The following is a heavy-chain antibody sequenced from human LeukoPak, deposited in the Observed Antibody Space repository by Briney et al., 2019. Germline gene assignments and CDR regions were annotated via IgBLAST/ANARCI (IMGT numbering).Heavy chain of an antibody. V-gene: IGHV4-39*07. CDR3: ARFTMVRGVIIPLHAFDI. CDR2: IYYSGST. D-gene: IGHD3-10*01. Sequence: KTSETLSLTCTVSGGSISSSSYYWGWIRQPPGKGLEWIGSIYYSGSTYYNPSLKSRVTISVDTSKNQFSLKLSSVTAADTAVYYCARFTMVRGVIIPLHAFDIWGQGTMVTVSS. J-gene: IGHJ3*02. CDR1: GGSISSSSYY.